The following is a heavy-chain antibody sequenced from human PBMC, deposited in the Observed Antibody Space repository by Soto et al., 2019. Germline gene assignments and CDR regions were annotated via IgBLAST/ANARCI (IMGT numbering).Heavy chain of an antibody. CDR1: GSTFSSYA. CDR3: ATWILVAEAHYYYYMDV. J-gene: IGHJ6*03. V-gene: IGHV3-23*01. Sequence: GGSLRLSCAASGSTFSSYAMSWVRQAPGKGLEWVSAISGSGGSTYYADSEKGRFTISRDNTKNTLSLQMNSLRAADTAVYYCATWILVAEAHYYYYMDVWGQGTTVTVSS. CDR2: ISGSGGST. D-gene: IGHD2-2*01.